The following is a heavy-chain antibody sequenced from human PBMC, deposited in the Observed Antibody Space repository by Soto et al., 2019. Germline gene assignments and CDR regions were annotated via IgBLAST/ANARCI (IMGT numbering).Heavy chain of an antibody. J-gene: IGHJ3*01. CDR3: ARQWGNDAFDF. V-gene: IGHV4-59*08. Sequence: QVQLQESGPGLLKPSETLSLACTVSGGSISGYFWSWIRQPPGKGLEWIGCIYYSGSTNYNPSLKSRVTISVDTSKNQFSLKLSSVTAADTAVYYCARQWGNDAFDFWGQGTMVTVSS. CDR1: GGSISGYF. CDR2: IYYSGST. D-gene: IGHD7-27*01.